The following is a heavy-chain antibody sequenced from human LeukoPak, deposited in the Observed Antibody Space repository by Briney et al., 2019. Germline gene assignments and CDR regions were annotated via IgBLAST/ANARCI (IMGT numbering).Heavy chain of an antibody. Sequence: ASVKVSCKASGYTFTGYYMHWVRQAPGQGLEWMRWINPNSGGTNYAQKFQGRVTMTRDTSISTAYMELSRLTSDDTAVYYCARASFWESPINWFAPWGQGTLVTVSS. D-gene: IGHD3-16*01. CDR2: INPNSGGT. J-gene: IGHJ5*02. CDR1: GYTFTGYY. V-gene: IGHV1-2*02. CDR3: ARASFWESPINWFAP.